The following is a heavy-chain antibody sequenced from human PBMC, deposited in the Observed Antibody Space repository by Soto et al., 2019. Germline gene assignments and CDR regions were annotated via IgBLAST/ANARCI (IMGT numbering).Heavy chain of an antibody. D-gene: IGHD6-13*01. J-gene: IGHJ5*02. CDR2: IYYSGST. CDR3: ASHSSSPPDYTLNWFDP. V-gene: IGHV4-30-2*03. CDR1: GGSISSGGYS. Sequence: PSETLSLTCAVSGGSISSGGYSRSWIRQPPGKGLEWIGSIYYSGSTYYNPSLKSRVTISVDTSKDQFSLKLSSVTAADTAVYYCASHSSSPPDYTLNWFDPWGQGTLVTVSS.